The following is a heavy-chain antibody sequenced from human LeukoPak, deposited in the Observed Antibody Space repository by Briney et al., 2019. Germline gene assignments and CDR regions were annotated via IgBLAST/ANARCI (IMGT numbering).Heavy chain of an antibody. D-gene: IGHD6-13*01. CDR3: ARGYSSSWYPNWFDP. CDR2: IYYSGST. J-gene: IGHJ5*02. V-gene: IGHV4-39*07. Sequence: SETLSLTCTVSGGSISSSSYYWGWIRQPPGKGLEWIGSIYYSGSTYYNPSLKSRVTISVDTSKNQFSLKLSSVTAADTAVYYCARGYSSSWYPNWFDPWGQGTLVTVSS. CDR1: GGSISSSSYY.